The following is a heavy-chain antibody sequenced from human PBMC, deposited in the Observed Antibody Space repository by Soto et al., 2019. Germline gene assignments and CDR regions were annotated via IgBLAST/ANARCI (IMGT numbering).Heavy chain of an antibody. Sequence: QVQLQESGPGLVKPSQTLSLTCTVSGGSISSGGYYWSWIRQHPGKGMEWIGYIYYSGSTYYNPSSKSRVTISVDTSKNQFSLKLSSVTAADTAVYSCAREGGIVGVTAAEYWGQGTLVTVSS. CDR2: IYYSGST. CDR1: GGSISSGGYY. D-gene: IGHD1-26*01. CDR3: AREGGIVGVTAAEY. V-gene: IGHV4-31*03. J-gene: IGHJ4*02.